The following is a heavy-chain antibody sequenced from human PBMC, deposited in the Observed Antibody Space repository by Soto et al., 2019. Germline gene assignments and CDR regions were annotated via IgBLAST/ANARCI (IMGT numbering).Heavy chain of an antibody. J-gene: IGHJ6*02. CDR1: GGTFSSYA. Sequence: QVQLVQSGAEVKKPGSSVKVSCKASGGTFSSYAISWVRQAPGQGLEWMGGIIPIFGTANYAQKFQGRVTITADESTSTAYMGLSSLRSEDTAVYYCATHPMATSTYYYGMDVWGQGTTVTVSS. V-gene: IGHV1-69*12. CDR2: IIPIFGTA. CDR3: ATHPMATSTYYYGMDV. D-gene: IGHD5-12*01.